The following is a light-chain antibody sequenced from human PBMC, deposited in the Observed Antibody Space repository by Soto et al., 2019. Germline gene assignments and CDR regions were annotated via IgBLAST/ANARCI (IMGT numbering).Light chain of an antibody. Sequence: EIVLTQSPGTLSLSPGERATLSCRASQSVRSTYLAWYQQIPGLAPRLLIYAASSSATGIPDRFSGSGSGTDFTLTISRLEPEDFAMYYCQQYGNSPATFGQGTKVEIK. CDR1: QSVRSTY. CDR3: QQYGNSPAT. CDR2: AAS. J-gene: IGKJ1*01. V-gene: IGKV3-20*01.